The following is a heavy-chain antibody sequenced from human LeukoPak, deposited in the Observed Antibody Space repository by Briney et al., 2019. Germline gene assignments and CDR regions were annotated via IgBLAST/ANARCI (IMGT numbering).Heavy chain of an antibody. CDR3: AKRAGAAAYYYFDL. D-gene: IGHD3-22*01. J-gene: IGHJ2*01. CDR1: GFTFSSYA. V-gene: IGHV3-23*01. Sequence: QPGGSLRLSCAASGFTFSSYAMNWVRQAPGKGLEWVSAISGSGGSTYYADSVKGRFTISRDNSKNTLYLQMNSLRADDTAEYYCAKRAGAAAYYYFDLWGRGTLVTVSS. CDR2: ISGSGGST.